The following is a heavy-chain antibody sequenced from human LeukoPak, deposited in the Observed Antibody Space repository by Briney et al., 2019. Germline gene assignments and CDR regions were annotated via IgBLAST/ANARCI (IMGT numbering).Heavy chain of an antibody. CDR3: AKDPYSSRGVWAFDI. D-gene: IGHD6-13*01. J-gene: IGHJ3*02. V-gene: IGHV3-48*01. CDR2: ISSSSSTI. CDR1: GFTFSSYS. Sequence: QPGGSLRLSCAASGFTFSSYSMNWVRQAPGKGLEWVSYISSSSSTIYYADSVKGRFTISRDNSKNTLYLQMSSLRAEDTAVYYCAKDPYSSRGVWAFDIWGQGTMVTVSS.